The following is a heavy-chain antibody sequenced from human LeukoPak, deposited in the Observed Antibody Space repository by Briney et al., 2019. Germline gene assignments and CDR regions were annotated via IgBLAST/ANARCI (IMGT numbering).Heavy chain of an antibody. CDR3: ARGPSEIYYDGSGYYYFDR. CDR2: INHSGRA. V-gene: IGHV4-34*01. CDR1: GGSFSGYY. D-gene: IGHD3-22*01. Sequence: SETLSLTCAVYGGSFSGYYWSWIRQTPGKGLEWIGEINHSGRANYNPSLKSRVTISVDSSKMQFSLSLRFVTAADTAVYYCARGPSEIYYDGSGYYYFDRWGQGTLGTVSS. J-gene: IGHJ5*02.